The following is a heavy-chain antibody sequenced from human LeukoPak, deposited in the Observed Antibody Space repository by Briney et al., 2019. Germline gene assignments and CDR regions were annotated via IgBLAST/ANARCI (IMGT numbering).Heavy chain of an antibody. CDR3: ARRPGSGSRHFDY. CDR1: GGSISTSSYY. V-gene: IGHV4-39*01. Sequence: PSETLSLTCTVSGGSISTSSYYWSWIRQPPGKRPEWIGTIYYTGSTYYNPSLKSRVTISVDASKNHFSLILSSVTTADTAVYYCARRPGSGSRHFDYWGQGTLVTVSS. CDR2: IYYTGST. D-gene: IGHD3-10*01. J-gene: IGHJ4*02.